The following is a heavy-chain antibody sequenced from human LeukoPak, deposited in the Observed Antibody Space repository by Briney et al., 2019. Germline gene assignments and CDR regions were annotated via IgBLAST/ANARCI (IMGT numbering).Heavy chain of an antibody. CDR3: ARGDLFLWFGEKRVWFDP. V-gene: IGHV5-51*01. CDR1: GYSFTSYW. Sequence: GESLKISCKGSGYSFTSYWIGWVRQMPGKGLEWMGIIYPGDSDTRYSPSFQGQVTISADKSISTAYLQWSSLKASDTAMYYRARGDLFLWFGEKRVWFDPWGQGTLVTVSS. D-gene: IGHD3-10*01. J-gene: IGHJ5*02. CDR2: IYPGDSDT.